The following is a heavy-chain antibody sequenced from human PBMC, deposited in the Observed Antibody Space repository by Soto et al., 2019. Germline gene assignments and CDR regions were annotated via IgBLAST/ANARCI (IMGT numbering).Heavy chain of an antibody. D-gene: IGHD6-13*01. CDR3: ARGPAAGTSISSGPFDY. CDR1: GGSLSSGGYS. CDR2: IYHSGST. J-gene: IGHJ4*02. V-gene: IGHV4-30-2*01. Sequence: SETLSLTCAVSGGSLSSGGYSWSWIRQPPGKGLEWIGYIYHSGSTYYNSSLKSRVTISVDRSKNQFSLKLSSVTAADTAVYYCARGPAAGTSISSGPFDYWGQGTLVTVSS.